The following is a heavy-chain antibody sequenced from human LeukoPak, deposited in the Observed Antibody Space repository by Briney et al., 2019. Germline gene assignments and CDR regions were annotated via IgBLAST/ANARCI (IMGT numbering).Heavy chain of an antibody. CDR2: IYYSGCT. CDR1: GGSISSSSYY. J-gene: IGHJ3*02. D-gene: IGHD1-26*01. Sequence: SGTLSLTCTVSGGSISSSSYYWGWIRQPPGKGLEWIGSIYYSGCTYYNPSLKSRVTISVDTSKNQFSLKLSSVTAADTAVYYCARHPVRELLGDDAFDIWGQGTMVTVSS. CDR3: ARHPVRELLGDDAFDI. V-gene: IGHV4-39*01.